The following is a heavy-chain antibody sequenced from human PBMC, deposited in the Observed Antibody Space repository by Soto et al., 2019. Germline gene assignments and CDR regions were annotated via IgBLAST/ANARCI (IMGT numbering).Heavy chain of an antibody. J-gene: IGHJ3*02. CDR1: GFTFSSYG. V-gene: IGHV3-33*01. CDR2: IWYDGSNK. Sequence: GGSLRLSCAASGFTFSSYGMHWVRQAPGKGLEWVAVIWYDGSNKYYADSVKGRFTISRDNSKNTLYLQMNSLRAEDTAVYYSATNYAEAYSGGYADVFDIWGQGTMVTVSS. CDR3: ATNYAEAYSGGYADVFDI. D-gene: IGHD1-26*01.